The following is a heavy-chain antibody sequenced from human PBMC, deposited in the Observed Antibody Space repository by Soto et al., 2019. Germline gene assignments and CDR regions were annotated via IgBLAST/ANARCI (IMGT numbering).Heavy chain of an antibody. CDR1: GFNFSHYA. V-gene: IGHV3-30*18. Sequence: SLRLSCEASGFNFSHYAMHWVRQAPGKGLEWLAIISLEGSNKYSAKAVKDRFTISRDNSKSTLYLQMNNLRPEDMAVYYCAKEGATPVAPRSLDGCGQGTPVTVYS. CDR3: AKEGATPVAPRSLDG. CDR2: ISLEGSNK. J-gene: IGHJ1*01. D-gene: IGHD3-9*01.